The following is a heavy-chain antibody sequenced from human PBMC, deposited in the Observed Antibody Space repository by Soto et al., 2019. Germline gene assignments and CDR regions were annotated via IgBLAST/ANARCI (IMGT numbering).Heavy chain of an antibody. CDR1: GYPFTSYA. V-gene: IGHV1-3*01. CDR3: ARDLSIVVVPAAPYYYYYGMDV. D-gene: IGHD2-2*01. J-gene: IGHJ6*02. CDR2: INAGNGNT. Sequence: ASVKVSCKASGYPFTSYAMHWVRQAPGQRLEWMGWINAGNGNTKYSQKFQGRVTITRDTSASTAYMELSSLRSEDTAVYYCARDLSIVVVPAAPYYYYYGMDVWGQGTTVTSP.